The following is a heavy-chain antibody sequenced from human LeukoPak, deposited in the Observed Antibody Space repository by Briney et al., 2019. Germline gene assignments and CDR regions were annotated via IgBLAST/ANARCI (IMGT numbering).Heavy chain of an antibody. D-gene: IGHD6-13*01. J-gene: IGHJ4*02. CDR1: GGSISRSY. CDR3: ARGGSSSWAYNFDY. Sequence: SETLSLTCTVSGGSISRSYWSWIRQPPGKGLEWIGYIYYSGSTNYNPSLKSRVTISVETSKNQFSLKLSSVAAADTAVYYCARGGSSSWAYNFDYWGQGTLVTVSS. CDR2: IYYSGST. V-gene: IGHV4-59*01.